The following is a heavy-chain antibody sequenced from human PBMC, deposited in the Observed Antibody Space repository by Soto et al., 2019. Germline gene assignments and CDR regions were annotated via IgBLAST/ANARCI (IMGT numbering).Heavy chain of an antibody. CDR1: GFTFSTYW. CDR2: INADGTTT. D-gene: IGHD3-3*02. Sequence: EVHLVESGGGLVQPGGSLRLSCAASGFTFSTYWMHWVRQAPGKGLVWVSRINADGTTTTYADSVKGRFTISRDNAKNPLYLQMNRLRDEDTAVYFCATVATHSYNWVDPWGQGTLVTISS. CDR3: ATVATHSYNWVDP. J-gene: IGHJ5*02. V-gene: IGHV3-74*01.